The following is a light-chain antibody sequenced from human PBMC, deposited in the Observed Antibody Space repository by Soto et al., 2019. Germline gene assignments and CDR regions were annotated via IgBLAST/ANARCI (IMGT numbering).Light chain of an antibody. V-gene: IGKV1-39*01. CDR2: AAS. CDR3: QQSYSTVT. CDR1: QTISSW. Sequence: DIQMTQSPSTLSGSVGDRFTITFRASQTISSWLAWYQQKPGKAPKLLIYAASSLQSGVPSRFSGSGSGTDFTLTISSLQPEDFATYYCQQSYSTVTFGQGTKVDIK. J-gene: IGKJ1*01.